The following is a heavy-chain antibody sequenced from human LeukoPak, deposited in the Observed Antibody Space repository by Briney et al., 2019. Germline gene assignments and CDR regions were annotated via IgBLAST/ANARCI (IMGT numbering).Heavy chain of an antibody. Sequence: SETLSLTCAVYGGSFSGYYWSWIRQPPGKGLEWIGEINHSGSTNYNPSLKSRVTISVDTSKNQFSLKLSSVTAAGTAVYYCARGGNFLWGSGSYYNWFDPWGQGTLVTVSS. D-gene: IGHD3-10*01. CDR3: ARGGNFLWGSGSYYNWFDP. CDR1: GGSFSGYY. CDR2: INHSGST. V-gene: IGHV4-34*01. J-gene: IGHJ5*02.